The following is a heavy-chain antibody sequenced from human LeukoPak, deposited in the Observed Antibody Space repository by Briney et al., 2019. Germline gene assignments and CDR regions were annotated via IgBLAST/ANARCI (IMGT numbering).Heavy chain of an antibody. CDR2: ISSSSSTI. V-gene: IGHV3-48*02. D-gene: IGHD3-9*01. Sequence: PGGSLRLSCAASGFTLSSYGMIWVRQAPGKGLEWVSYISSSSSTIYYADSVKGRFTISRDNPKNSLYLQMNSLRDEDTAVYYCARRDILTGYSLDYWGQGTLVTVSS. CDR1: GFTLSSYG. J-gene: IGHJ4*02. CDR3: ARRDILTGYSLDY.